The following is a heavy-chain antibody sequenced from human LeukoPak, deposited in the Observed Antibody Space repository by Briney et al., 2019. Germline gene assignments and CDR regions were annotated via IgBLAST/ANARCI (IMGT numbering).Heavy chain of an antibody. Sequence: ASVKVSCKASGYTLTGYYIHWVRQAPGQGLEWMGWMNPNSGDTHYAQQFQGSVTMTRDTSTSTAYMELSNLRSDDTAVYYCARDSGYYGSGSYSLGYWYFDLWGRGTLVIVSS. CDR3: ARDSGYYGSGSYSLGYWYFDL. V-gene: IGHV1-2*02. CDR1: GYTLTGYY. D-gene: IGHD3-10*01. J-gene: IGHJ2*01. CDR2: MNPNSGDT.